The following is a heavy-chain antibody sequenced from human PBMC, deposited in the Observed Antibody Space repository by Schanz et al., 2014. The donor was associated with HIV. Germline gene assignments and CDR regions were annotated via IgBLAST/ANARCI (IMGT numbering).Heavy chain of an antibody. CDR1: GFTFSSYA. Sequence: QVQLVESGGGVVQPRRSLRLSCAASGFTFSSYAMHWVRQAAGKGLEWVAVISYDGSNKNYADSVKGRFTISRDNSKNTLYLQMNSLRAEDTAVYYCYGDESGYWGQGTLVTVSS. V-gene: IGHV3-30-3*01. CDR2: ISYDGSNK. CDR3: YGDESGY. J-gene: IGHJ4*02. D-gene: IGHD4-17*01.